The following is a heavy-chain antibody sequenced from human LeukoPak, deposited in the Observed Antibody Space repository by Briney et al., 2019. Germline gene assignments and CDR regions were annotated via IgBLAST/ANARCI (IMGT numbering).Heavy chain of an antibody. CDR1: GFTFSSYA. V-gene: IGHV3-23*01. D-gene: IGHD3-3*01. Sequence: GGFLRLSCAASGFTFSSYAMSWVRQAPGKGLEWVSAISGSGGSTYYADSVKGRFTISRDNSKNTLYLQMNSLRAEDTAVYYCAKVRFLEWLLTDYWGQGTLVTVSS. J-gene: IGHJ4*02. CDR2: ISGSGGST. CDR3: AKVRFLEWLLTDY.